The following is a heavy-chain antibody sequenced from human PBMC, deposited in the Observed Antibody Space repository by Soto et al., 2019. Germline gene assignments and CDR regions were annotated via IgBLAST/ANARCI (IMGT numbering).Heavy chain of an antibody. V-gene: IGHV3-30*18. D-gene: IGHD2-21*02. CDR1: GFTFSSYG. Sequence: QVQLVESGGGVAQPGRSLRLSCAASGFTFSSYGMHWVRQAPGKGLEWVAVISYDGSNKYYADSVKGRFTVSRDKSKNTLYLQVNSLRAEDTAVYYCAKDKVPVVVTAPFDSWGQGTLVTVSS. CDR2: ISYDGSNK. J-gene: IGHJ4*02. CDR3: AKDKVPVVVTAPFDS.